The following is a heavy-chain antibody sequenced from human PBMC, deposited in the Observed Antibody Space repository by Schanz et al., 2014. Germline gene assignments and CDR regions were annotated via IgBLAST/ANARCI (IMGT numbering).Heavy chain of an antibody. Sequence: QVQLQESDPGLVKPSETLSLTCSVSGGSIRTYFWAWIRQPPGKGLEWIGFIYYSGSTNYNPSLKSRVTISVDTSKNQFSLKMTSLTAADTAVYFCARVGGGILTSWYSLDSWGQGTLVTVSS. J-gene: IGHJ4*02. CDR2: IYYSGST. D-gene: IGHD2-8*02. CDR3: ARVGGGILTSWYSLDS. CDR1: GGSIRTYF. V-gene: IGHV4-59*01.